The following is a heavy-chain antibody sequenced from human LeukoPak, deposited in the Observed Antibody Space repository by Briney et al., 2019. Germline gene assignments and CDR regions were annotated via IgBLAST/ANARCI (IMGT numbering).Heavy chain of an antibody. Sequence: GESLKISCKASGYLFRKNWIGWVRQMPGKGLEWMGIIYPPDSDTRYGREFQGQVTISVDESLNTAYLQWSSLKASDTAMYYCARSSTYSPYYFDSWGQGTLVTVSS. CDR2: IYPPDSDT. J-gene: IGHJ4*01. CDR3: ARSSTYSPYYFDS. V-gene: IGHV5-51*01. CDR1: GYLFRKNW. D-gene: IGHD2-2*01.